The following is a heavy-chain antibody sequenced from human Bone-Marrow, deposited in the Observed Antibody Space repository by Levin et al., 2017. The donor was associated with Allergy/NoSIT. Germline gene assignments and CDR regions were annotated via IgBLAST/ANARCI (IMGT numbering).Heavy chain of an antibody. CDR3: AGDHADCFGSRPAFDS. V-gene: IGHV1-18*01. CDR2: ISGYSGDS. Sequence: ASVKVSCKASGYTFTNYGISWVRQAPGQGPEWMGRISGYSGDSEYAEKVQGRVTMTTDTSTSTAYMELRSLTPDDTAVYYCAGDHADCFGSRPAFDSWGQGTPVTVSS. CDR1: GYTFTNYG. D-gene: IGHD3-10*01. J-gene: IGHJ4*02.